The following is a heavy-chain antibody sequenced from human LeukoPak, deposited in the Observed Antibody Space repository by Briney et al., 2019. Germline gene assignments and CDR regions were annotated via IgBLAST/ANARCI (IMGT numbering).Heavy chain of an antibody. CDR2: IYYSGST. CDR3: AIYSGSDYSGVPYYFDY. V-gene: IGHV4-39*07. Sequence: PSETLSLTCTVSGDSISSSSYYWGWIRQPPGKGLEWIGSIYYSGSTYYNPSLKSRVTISVDTSKNQFSLKLSSVTAADTAVYYCAIYSGSDYSGVPYYFDYWGQGTLVTVSS. J-gene: IGHJ4*02. CDR1: GDSISSSSYY. D-gene: IGHD5-12*01.